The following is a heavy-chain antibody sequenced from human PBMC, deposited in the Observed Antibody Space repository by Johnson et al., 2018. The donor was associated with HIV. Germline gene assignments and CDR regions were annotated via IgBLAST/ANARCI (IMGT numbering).Heavy chain of an antibody. CDR3: AKTRMGGILDAFDL. CDR2: ITYDGTNK. V-gene: IGHV3-30*18. CDR1: GFTFSNYA. D-gene: IGHD3-10*01. Sequence: QVQLVESAGGLVQPGRSLRLSCTASGFTFSNYAIHWVRQAPGKGLEWVAGITYDGTNKYYADSVKGRFTLSRDNSKNTLDLQMNSLTIEDTAVFYCAKTRMGGILDAFDLWGQGTMVIVS. J-gene: IGHJ3*01.